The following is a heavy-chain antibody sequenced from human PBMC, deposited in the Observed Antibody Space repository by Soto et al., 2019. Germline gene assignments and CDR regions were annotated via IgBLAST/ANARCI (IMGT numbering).Heavy chain of an antibody. D-gene: IGHD3-16*01. Sequence: QITLNESGPALVKPTQTLTLTCTFAGFSLNTRDVGVGWIRQPPGKALEWLGVVYWDDDKTYSPSLKSRLTTTKDTPKNQVVLRLTKMEPVDTATYYCAHCRGGVAIFWCQGTLVTVSS. CDR2: VYWDDDK. CDR3: AHCRGGVAIF. J-gene: IGHJ4*02. CDR1: GFSLNTRDVG. V-gene: IGHV2-5*02.